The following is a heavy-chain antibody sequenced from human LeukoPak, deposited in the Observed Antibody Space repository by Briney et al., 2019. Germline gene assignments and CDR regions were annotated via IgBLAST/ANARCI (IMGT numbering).Heavy chain of an antibody. D-gene: IGHD2-15*01. Sequence: GGSLRLSCSASGFPFSSYAMHWVRQAPEKGLEYVSAISDSGGSTYYADSVKGKFTISRDNSKNTLYLQMSSLRAEDTAVYFCVRGYSFGPYGMDVWGQGTTVTVSS. V-gene: IGHV3-64D*09. CDR1: GFPFSSYA. CDR2: ISDSGGST. J-gene: IGHJ6*02. CDR3: VRGYSFGPYGMDV.